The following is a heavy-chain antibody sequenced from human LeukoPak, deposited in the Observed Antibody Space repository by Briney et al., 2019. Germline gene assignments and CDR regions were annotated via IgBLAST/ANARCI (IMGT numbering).Heavy chain of an antibody. V-gene: IGHV3-23*01. CDR1: GITFRSDV. D-gene: IGHD2-2*01. Sequence: GSLRLSCAASGITFRSDVMSWVRQAPGKGLEWVSGISGSGDSTYYADSVEGRFTISRDNSKNTLYLQMNSLRAEDTAVYYCAKGNRVVAAGYYYYGMDVWGQGTTVTVSS. CDR2: ISGSGDST. CDR3: AKGNRVVAAGYYYYGMDV. J-gene: IGHJ6*02.